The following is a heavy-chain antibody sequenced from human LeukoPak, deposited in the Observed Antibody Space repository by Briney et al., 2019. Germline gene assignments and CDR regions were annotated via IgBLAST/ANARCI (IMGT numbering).Heavy chain of an antibody. CDR2: MNPNSGNT. Sequence: ASVKVSCKASGYTFTSYDINWVRQATGQGLEWMGWMNPNSGNTGYAQKFQGRVTMTRNTSISTAYMGLSSLRSEDTAVYYCARGSYSSSWYGGDNWFDPWGQGTLVTVSS. V-gene: IGHV1-8*01. CDR1: GYTFTSYD. J-gene: IGHJ5*02. CDR3: ARGSYSSSWYGGDNWFDP. D-gene: IGHD6-13*01.